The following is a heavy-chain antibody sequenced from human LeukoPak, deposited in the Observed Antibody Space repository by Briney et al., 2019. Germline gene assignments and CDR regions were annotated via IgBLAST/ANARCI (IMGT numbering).Heavy chain of an antibody. V-gene: IGHV3-9*01. CDR2: ISWNSGSI. CDR1: GFTFDDYA. J-gene: IGHJ4*02. Sequence: LAGGSLRLSCAASGFTFDDYAMHWVRQAPGQGLEWVSSISWNSGSIAYADSVKGRFTISRDNAKNSQYLQMNSLRAEDSAFYYCAKATYSTSPGYYFDYWGQGNLVTVSS. CDR3: AKATYSTSPGYYFDY. D-gene: IGHD2-2*01.